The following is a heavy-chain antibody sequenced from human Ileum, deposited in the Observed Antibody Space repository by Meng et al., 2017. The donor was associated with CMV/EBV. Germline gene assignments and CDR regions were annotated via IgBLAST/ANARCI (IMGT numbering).Heavy chain of an antibody. J-gene: IGHJ4*02. V-gene: IGHV4-39*07. CDR2: IYYSGRT. CDR3: SRDEAAAGTGIDY. Sequence: EPRPSLVKPPDTRSLTCTVSRRSISSSSYYWGWIRQPPAKGLEWIGSIYYSGRTYYNPSLKSRVTISVDTSKNQFSLKLSSVTAADTAVYYCSRDEAAAGTGIDYWGQGTLVTVSS. D-gene: IGHD6-13*01. CDR1: RRSISSSSYY.